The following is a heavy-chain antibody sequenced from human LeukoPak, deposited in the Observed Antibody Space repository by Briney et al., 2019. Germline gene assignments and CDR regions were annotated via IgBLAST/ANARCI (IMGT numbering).Heavy chain of an antibody. CDR3: ARGPAFFDY. CDR1: GFIFSSYW. J-gene: IGHJ4*02. CDR2: IRHDVSEK. Sequence: GGSLRLSCAASGFIFSSYWMSWVRQAPGKGLEWVANIRHDVSEKHYVESVKGRFTISRDNAKNSLYLQMTSLRDEDTAVYYCARGPAFFDYWGQGTLVTVSS. V-gene: IGHV3-7*01.